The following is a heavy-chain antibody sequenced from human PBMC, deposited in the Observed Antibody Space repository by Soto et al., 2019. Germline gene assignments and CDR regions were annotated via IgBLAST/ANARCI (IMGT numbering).Heavy chain of an antibody. CDR2: IIPIFGTA. D-gene: IGHD3-9*01. CDR1: GGTFGSYA. V-gene: IGHV1-69*13. J-gene: IGHJ6*02. CDR3: ARDQSVLRYFDWSIPHYYYYGMDV. Sequence: SVKVSCKASGGTFGSYASSWVRQAPGQGLEWMGGIIPIFGTANYAQKFQGRVTITADESTSTAYMELSSLRSEDTAVYYCARDQSVLRYFDWSIPHYYYYGMDVWGQGTTVTVSS.